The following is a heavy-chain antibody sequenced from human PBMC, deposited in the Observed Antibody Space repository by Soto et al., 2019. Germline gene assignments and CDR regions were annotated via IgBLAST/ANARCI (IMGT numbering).Heavy chain of an antibody. V-gene: IGHV1-18*01. Sequence: QVQLLQSGAEVKKPGASVKVSCKASGYTFTNYGITWVRQAPGQGLEWMGGIGAYNGNTHYTQRLQGRVTMTTDTSTSTAYMELRGLRSDDTAVYYCARVRQLVVYFYYYMDVWDKGTTVTVSS. CDR1: GYTFTNYG. CDR3: ARVRQLVVYFYYYMDV. J-gene: IGHJ6*03. D-gene: IGHD6-6*01. CDR2: IGAYNGNT.